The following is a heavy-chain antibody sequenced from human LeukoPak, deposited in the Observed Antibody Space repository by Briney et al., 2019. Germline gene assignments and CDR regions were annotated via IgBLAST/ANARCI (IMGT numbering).Heavy chain of an antibody. V-gene: IGHV3-23*01. D-gene: IGHD2-21*01. CDR3: AIIGTPGETEYYRL. Sequence: GGSLRLSCAASGFTFSSYAMSWVRQAPGKGLEWVSAISGSGGSTYYADSVKGRFTISRDNSKNTLYLQMNSLRAEDTAIYYCAIIGTPGETEYYRLWGQGTRVTVSS. CDR1: GFTFSSYA. CDR2: ISGSGGST. J-gene: IGHJ1*01.